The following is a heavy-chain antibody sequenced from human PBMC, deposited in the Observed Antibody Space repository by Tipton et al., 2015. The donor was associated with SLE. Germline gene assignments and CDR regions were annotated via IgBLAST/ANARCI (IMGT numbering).Heavy chain of an antibody. Sequence: LSCTVSGGSISSSSYYWGWIRQPPGKGLEWIGSIYYSGSTYYNPSLKSRDTISVDTSKNQFSLKLSSVTAADTAVYYCARIVAAAGTRYFDYWGQGTLVTVSS. J-gene: IGHJ4*02. CDR3: ARIVAAAGTRYFDY. D-gene: IGHD6-13*01. CDR2: IYYSGST. CDR1: GGSISSSSYY. V-gene: IGHV4-39*07.